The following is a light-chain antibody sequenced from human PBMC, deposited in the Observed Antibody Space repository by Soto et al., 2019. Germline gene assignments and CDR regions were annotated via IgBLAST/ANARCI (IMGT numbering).Light chain of an antibody. CDR3: QSYDSSLSGWV. CDR2: GNS. Sequence: HSVLTQPHSVSGAPGQRVTISCTGSSSNIGAGYDVHWYQQLPVTAPKLLIYGNSNRPSGVPDRFSGSKSGTSASLAITGLRAEDEADYYCQSYDSSLSGWVFGGGTQLTVL. CDR1: SSNIGAGYD. V-gene: IGLV1-40*01. J-gene: IGLJ3*02.